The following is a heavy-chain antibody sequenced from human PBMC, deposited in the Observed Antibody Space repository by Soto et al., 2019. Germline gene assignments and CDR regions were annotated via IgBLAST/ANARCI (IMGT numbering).Heavy chain of an antibody. Sequence: EVQLVQSGAEVKKPGASVKISCRVFGFTLTHDYMHWVQQAPGKGLEWMGFIDPEDGEAVYRDHFQGRLTITADTSSDTVYMELSSLRSDDSAVYYCATYPSRTAAQMSYFGTDVWGQGTAVTVSS. J-gene: IGHJ6*02. D-gene: IGHD6-25*01. CDR2: IDPEDGEA. V-gene: IGHV1-69-2*01. CDR1: GFTLTHDY. CDR3: ATYPSRTAAQMSYFGTDV.